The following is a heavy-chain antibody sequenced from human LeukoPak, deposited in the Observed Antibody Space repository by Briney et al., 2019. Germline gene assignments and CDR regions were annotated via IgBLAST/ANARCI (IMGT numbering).Heavy chain of an antibody. J-gene: IGHJ4*02. V-gene: IGHV3-23*01. Sequence: GGSLRLSCAASGFTFSSHGMNWVRQAPGKGLEWVSGITGGGTTYYADSVRGRVTISRDNSKNTLYLQMNSLRAEDTAVYYCAKDRHWLALDDWGQGTLVTVSS. CDR3: AKDRHWLALDD. CDR2: ITGGGTT. CDR1: GFTFSSHG. D-gene: IGHD6-19*01.